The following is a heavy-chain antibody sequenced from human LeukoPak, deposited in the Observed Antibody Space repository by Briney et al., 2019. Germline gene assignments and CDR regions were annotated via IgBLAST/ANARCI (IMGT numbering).Heavy chain of an antibody. CDR1: GFTFNNYA. V-gene: IGHV3-33*08. Sequence: GRSLRLSCAASGFTFNNYAMHWVRQAPGKGLEWVAVIWYDGSNKYYADSVKGRFTISRDNSKNTLYLQMNSLRAEDTAVYYCARDGYDSSGYYLDYWGQGTLVTVSS. CDR2: IWYDGSNK. CDR3: ARDGYDSSGYYLDY. J-gene: IGHJ4*02. D-gene: IGHD3-22*01.